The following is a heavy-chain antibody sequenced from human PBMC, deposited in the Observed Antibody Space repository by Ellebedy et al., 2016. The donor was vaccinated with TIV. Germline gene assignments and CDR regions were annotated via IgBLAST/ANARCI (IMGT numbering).Heavy chain of an antibody. CDR3: ARLSIAAAGTEVYGMDV. D-gene: IGHD6-13*01. V-gene: IGHV1-46*01. Sequence: ASVKVSCKTSGYSFTTYYMHWVRQAPGQGFEWLGIINPNGGGTTFAQKFQGRISMTRDTSTSTVYMELSSLRSEDTAVYYCARLSIAAAGTEVYGMDVWGQGTTVTVSS. CDR2: INPNGGGT. CDR1: GYSFTTYY. J-gene: IGHJ6*02.